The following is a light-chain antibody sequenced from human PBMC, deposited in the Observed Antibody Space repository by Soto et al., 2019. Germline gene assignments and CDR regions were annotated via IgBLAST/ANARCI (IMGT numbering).Light chain of an antibody. V-gene: IGKV3-15*01. Sequence: IVVTQSPATLSVSPGERATLSCRASQSVNTNVAWYQQTPGQAPRLLIYGASTRATGIPARFSGSGSGTDFTLTISRLEPEDFAVYYCQQYHSSPRPFGQGTKVDIK. CDR1: QSVNTN. CDR2: GAS. CDR3: QQYHSSPRP. J-gene: IGKJ1*01.